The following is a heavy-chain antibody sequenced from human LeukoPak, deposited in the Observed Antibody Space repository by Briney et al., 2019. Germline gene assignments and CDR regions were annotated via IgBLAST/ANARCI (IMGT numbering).Heavy chain of an antibody. Sequence: GGSLRLSCAASGFTFSRNAMNWVRQAPGKGLEWVAVISYDGSNKYYVDSVKGRFTISRDNSKNTLYLQMNSLRDEDTAVYYCARGYSGEWSYSDYWGQGTLVTVSS. CDR1: GFTFSRNA. J-gene: IGHJ4*02. CDR3: ARGYSGEWSYSDY. D-gene: IGHD3-3*01. CDR2: ISYDGSNK. V-gene: IGHV3-30-3*01.